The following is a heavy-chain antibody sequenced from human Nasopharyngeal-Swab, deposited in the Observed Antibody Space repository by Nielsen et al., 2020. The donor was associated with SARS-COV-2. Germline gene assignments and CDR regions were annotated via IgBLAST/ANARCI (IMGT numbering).Heavy chain of an antibody. V-gene: IGHV3-30-3*01. Sequence: GESLKISCAASGFTFSSYAMHWVRQAPGKGLEWVAVISYDGSNKYYADSVKGRFTISRDNSKNTLYLQMNSLRAEDTAVYYCARGPDYGDFPGIDYWGQGTLVTVSS. CDR1: GFTFSSYA. CDR3: ARGPDYGDFPGIDY. J-gene: IGHJ4*02. CDR2: ISYDGSNK. D-gene: IGHD4-17*01.